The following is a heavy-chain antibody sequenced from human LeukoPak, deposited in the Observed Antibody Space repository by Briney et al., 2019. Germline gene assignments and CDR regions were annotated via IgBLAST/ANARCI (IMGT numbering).Heavy chain of an antibody. CDR2: INEDGSYK. CDR3: ARDEMYGSGSYAYFDY. Sequence: GGSLRLSCAVSGFTFTSYWMSWVRQAPGKGLEWVANINEDGSYKYHADSVKGRLTISRDNAKNSLYLQLNSLRAEDTAVYFCARDEMYGSGSYAYFDYWGQGTLVTVSS. J-gene: IGHJ4*02. CDR1: GFTFTSYW. V-gene: IGHV3-7*01. D-gene: IGHD3-10*01.